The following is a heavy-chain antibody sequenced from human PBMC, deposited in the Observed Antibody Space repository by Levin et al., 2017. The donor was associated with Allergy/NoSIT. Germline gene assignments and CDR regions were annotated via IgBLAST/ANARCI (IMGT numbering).Heavy chain of an antibody. CDR3: ARDMSRDYFGMDV. Sequence: ASVKVSCKTSGYTFTDFFIHWVRQATGQGLEWMGWINPNSGGTNYAQKFQGRVTMTTGASINTAYMELSRLRSDDTGVYYCARDMSRDYFGMDVWGQGTTVTVSS. J-gene: IGHJ6*02. CDR1: GYTFTDFF. V-gene: IGHV1-2*02. D-gene: IGHD3-10*01. CDR2: INPNSGGT.